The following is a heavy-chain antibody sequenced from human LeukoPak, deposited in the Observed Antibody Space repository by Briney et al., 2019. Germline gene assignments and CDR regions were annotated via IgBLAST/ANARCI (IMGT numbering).Heavy chain of an antibody. CDR1: GFTFTDYY. Sequence: GGSLRLSFATSGFTFTDYYMSWVRQAPGKGLEWVSYISNTGRNTYDAESVKGRFTISRDNARKSLYLQMNSLRVEDTAMYYCVKDFDGSGPGHWGQGTLVTVSS. V-gene: IGHV3-11*01. J-gene: IGHJ4*02. CDR3: VKDFDGSGPGH. CDR2: ISNTGRNT. D-gene: IGHD4-23*01.